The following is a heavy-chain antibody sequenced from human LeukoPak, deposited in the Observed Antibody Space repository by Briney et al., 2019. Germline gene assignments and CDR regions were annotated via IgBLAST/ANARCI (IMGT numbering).Heavy chain of an antibody. CDR3: ATYMLRDNWNVHTFDS. J-gene: IGHJ4*02. V-gene: IGHV1-69*05. Sequence: GSSVKVSCKASGGTFITYTINWVRQAPGQGLEWMGGIIPIFGTANYAQKFQGRVTVTTDDSTSTAFMELSSLRSEDTAVYYCATYMLRDNWNVHTFDSWGQRTLVTVSS. CDR1: GGTFITYT. D-gene: IGHD1-1*01. CDR2: IIPIFGTA.